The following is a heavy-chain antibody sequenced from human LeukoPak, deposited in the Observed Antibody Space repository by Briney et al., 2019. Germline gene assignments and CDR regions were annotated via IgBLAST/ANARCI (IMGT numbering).Heavy chain of an antibody. CDR2: IWYDGGNK. D-gene: IGHD4-17*01. CDR1: GFTFSSYG. J-gene: IGHJ4*02. CDR3: AKDLSDYGDFPIDY. Sequence: PGGSLRLSCAASGFTFSSYGMHWVRQAPGKGLEWVAVIWYDGGNKYYADSVKGRFTISKDNSKNTLYLQMNSLRAEDTAVYYCAKDLSDYGDFPIDYWGQGTLVTVSS. V-gene: IGHV3-33*06.